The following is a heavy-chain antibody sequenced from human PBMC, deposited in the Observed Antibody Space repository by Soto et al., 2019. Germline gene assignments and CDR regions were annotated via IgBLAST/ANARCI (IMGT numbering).Heavy chain of an antibody. D-gene: IGHD1-1*01. CDR3: ARDLRRAPTTGTTTTPVAYYYYYYGMDV. Sequence: ASVKVSCKASGYTFTSYGISWVRQAPGQGLEWMGWISAYNGNTNYAQKLQGRVTMTTDTSTSTAYMQLNSVTPEDTAVYYCARDLRRAPTTGTTTTPVAYYYYYYGMDVWGQGTTVTVSS. CDR1: GYTFTSYG. J-gene: IGHJ6*02. V-gene: IGHV1-18*04. CDR2: ISAYNGNT.